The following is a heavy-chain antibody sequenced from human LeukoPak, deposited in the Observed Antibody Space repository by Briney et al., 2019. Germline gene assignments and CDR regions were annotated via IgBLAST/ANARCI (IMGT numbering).Heavy chain of an antibody. CDR3: ARGAMVRGVTPSGY. Sequence: PSETLSLTCAVYGGSFSSYYWSWIRQPPGKGLEWIGEINHSGSTNYNPSLKSRVTISVDTSKNQFSLKLSSVTAADTAVYYCARGAMVRGVTPSGYWGQGTLVTVSS. J-gene: IGHJ4*02. D-gene: IGHD3-10*01. CDR2: INHSGST. V-gene: IGHV4-34*01. CDR1: GGSFSSYY.